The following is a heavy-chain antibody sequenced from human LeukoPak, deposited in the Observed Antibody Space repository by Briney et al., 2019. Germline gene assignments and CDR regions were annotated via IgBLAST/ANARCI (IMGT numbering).Heavy chain of an antibody. V-gene: IGHV3-48*03. CDR3: ARGGDFWSGYRSIDY. J-gene: IGHJ4*02. Sequence: GGSLRLSCAASGFTFSSYEMNWVRQAPGKGLEWVSYISSSGSTIYYADSVKGRFTISRDNDKNSLDLQMNSLRAEDTAVYYCARGGDFWSGYRSIDYWGQGTLVTVSS. D-gene: IGHD3-3*01. CDR2: ISSSGSTI. CDR1: GFTFSSYE.